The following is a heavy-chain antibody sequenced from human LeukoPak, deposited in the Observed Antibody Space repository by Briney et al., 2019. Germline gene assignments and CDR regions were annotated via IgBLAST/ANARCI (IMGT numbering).Heavy chain of an antibody. Sequence: TGRSLRLSCAASGFTFSSYAMHWVRQAPGKGLEWVAAISGSGGSTYYADSVKGRYTISRDNSKSTLYLQMNSLRAEDTAVYYCAKVLTSGTYYYMDYWGQGTLVTVSS. CDR2: ISGSGGST. D-gene: IGHD1-26*01. CDR1: GFTFSSYA. CDR3: AKVLTSGTYYYMDY. J-gene: IGHJ4*02. V-gene: IGHV3-23*01.